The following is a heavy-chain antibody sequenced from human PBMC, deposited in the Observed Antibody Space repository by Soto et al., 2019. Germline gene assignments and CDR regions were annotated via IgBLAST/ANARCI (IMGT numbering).Heavy chain of an antibody. CDR2: IIPVFGTP. Sequence: QVQVVQSGAEVKKPGSSVKVSCKASGGSFSNYGISWVRQAPGQGLEWMGGIIPVFGTPHYAQKFQDRVTITADESTSTVYMEVSSLTAEDTAVYYCARGDATKIVVTTYYGLDVWGQGTTFTVSS. V-gene: IGHV1-69*12. CDR1: GGSFSNYG. J-gene: IGHJ6*02. CDR3: ARGDATKIVVTTYYGLDV. D-gene: IGHD3-22*01.